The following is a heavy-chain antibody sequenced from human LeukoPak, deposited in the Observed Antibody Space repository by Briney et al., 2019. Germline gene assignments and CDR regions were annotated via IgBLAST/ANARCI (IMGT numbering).Heavy chain of an antibody. CDR3: ARDGIAAAGSDY. CDR1: GFTFSSYN. Sequence: GGSLRLSCAASGFTFSSYNVNWVRQAPGKGLEWVSHISSSSRTIYYADPVKGRFTISRDNAKNSLYLQMNSLRAEDTAVYYCARDGIAAAGSDYWGQGTLVTVSS. CDR2: ISSSSRTI. D-gene: IGHD6-13*01. J-gene: IGHJ4*02. V-gene: IGHV3-48*04.